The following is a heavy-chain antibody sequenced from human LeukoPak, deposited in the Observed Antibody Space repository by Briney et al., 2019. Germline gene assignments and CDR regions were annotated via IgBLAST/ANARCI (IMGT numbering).Heavy chain of an antibody. D-gene: IGHD5-24*01. V-gene: IGHV4-59*01. CDR1: GGSISSYY. CDR3: ARGRDGYNELDY. J-gene: IGHJ4*02. CDR2: IYYSGST. Sequence: SETLSLTCTVSGGSISSYYWSWIRQPPGKGLEWIGYIYYSGSTNYNPSLKSRVTISVDTAKNQFSLKLSSVTAADTAVYYCARGRDGYNELDYWGQGTLVTVSS.